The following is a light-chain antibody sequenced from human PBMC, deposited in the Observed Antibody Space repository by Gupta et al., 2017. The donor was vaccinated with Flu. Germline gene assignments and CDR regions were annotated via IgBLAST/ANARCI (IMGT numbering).Light chain of an antibody. V-gene: IGLV2-14*01. CDR3: GSSGAVGV. CDR2: EVS. Sequence: NYVSWYQQHPGKAPKLMIYEVSNRPSVASTLFSGSKAGNTASLTISGLQAEDEADYYFGSSGAVGVCGGGTKVTVL. CDR1: NY. J-gene: IGLJ2*01.